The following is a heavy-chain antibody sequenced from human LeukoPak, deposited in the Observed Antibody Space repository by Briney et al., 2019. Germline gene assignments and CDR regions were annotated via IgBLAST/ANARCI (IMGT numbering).Heavy chain of an antibody. V-gene: IGHV1-2*02. Sequence: ASVKVSCKASAYTFTGYYIHWVRQAPGQGLEWMGWINPNSGVTNYAQKFQGRVTMTRDTSINTAYIEVSRLRSDDTAVYYCARGVDSFDYWGQGTLVTVSS. J-gene: IGHJ4*02. CDR2: INPNSGVT. CDR3: ARGVDSFDY. D-gene: IGHD5-12*01. CDR1: AYTFTGYY.